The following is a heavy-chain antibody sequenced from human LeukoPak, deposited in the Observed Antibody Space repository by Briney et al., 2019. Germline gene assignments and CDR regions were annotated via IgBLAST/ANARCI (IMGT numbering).Heavy chain of an antibody. V-gene: IGHV4-39*01. Sequence: PSETLSLTCTVSGGSITGHYWGWIRQPPGKGLEWIGSIYYSGSTYYNPSLKSRVTISVDTSKNQFSLKLSSVTAADTAVYYCAYSSGYYYDDYWGQGTLVTVSS. CDR1: GGSITGHY. CDR2: IYYSGST. D-gene: IGHD3-22*01. J-gene: IGHJ4*02. CDR3: AYSSGYYYDDY.